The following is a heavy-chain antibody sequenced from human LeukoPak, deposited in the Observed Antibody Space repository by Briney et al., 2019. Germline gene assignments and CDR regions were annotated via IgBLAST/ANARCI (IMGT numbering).Heavy chain of an antibody. D-gene: IGHD3-22*01. CDR3: ARDLSLIALTD. CDR2: ITGGGGST. Sequence: PGGSLRLSCAASGFTFSIHGMNWVRQGPGKGLEWVSGITGGGGSTYYADSVKGRFTISRDNSKNTVYLQMNSLRAEDTAVYYCARDLSLIALTDWGQGTLVTVSS. CDR1: GFTFSIHG. V-gene: IGHV3-23*01. J-gene: IGHJ4*02.